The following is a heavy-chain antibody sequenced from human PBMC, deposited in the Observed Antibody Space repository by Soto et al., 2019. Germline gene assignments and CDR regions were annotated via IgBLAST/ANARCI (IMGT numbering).Heavy chain of an antibody. J-gene: IGHJ4*02. D-gene: IGHD6-19*01. V-gene: IGHV4-39*01. CDR1: GGSISSGSYY. CDR3: ARQGRKGTAVAGASGDI. CDR2: IYYSGRS. Sequence: QLQLQESGPGLVKPSETLSLTCTVSGGSISSGSYYWGWIRQPPGKGLEWIGNIYYSGRSYYNPSLGRRVTISVDTSTTRFSLNLSSVTAADTAVYYCARQGRKGTAVAGASGDIWGQGSLVIVSS.